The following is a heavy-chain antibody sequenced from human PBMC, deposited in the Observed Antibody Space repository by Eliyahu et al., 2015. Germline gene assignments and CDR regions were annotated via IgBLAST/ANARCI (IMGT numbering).Heavy chain of an antibody. D-gene: IGHD2-21*02. V-gene: IGHV3-15*01. CDR3: TIHRVVTSLDI. Sequence: EXQLVESGGGLVKPGXSLRLSCAAXGFPFSNAXMSWVRQAPGKGLEGVGRIKSKSDGGPADYAEPVKGRFTISRDDSEKMLYLQMNSLQTEDTAVYYCTIHRVVTSLDIWGQGTMVTVSS. CDR1: GFPFSNAX. CDR2: IKSKSDGGPA. J-gene: IGHJ3*02.